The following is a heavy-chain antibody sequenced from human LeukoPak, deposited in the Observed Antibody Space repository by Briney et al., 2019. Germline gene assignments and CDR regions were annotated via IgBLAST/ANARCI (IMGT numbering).Heavy chain of an antibody. J-gene: IGHJ4*02. CDR1: GFTFSSYA. D-gene: IGHD3-10*01. CDR2: ISGSGGST. CDR3: ARDGRGLGNYFDY. V-gene: IGHV3-23*01. Sequence: GGSLRLSCAASGFTFSSYAMSWVRQAPGKGLEWVSAISGSGGSTYYADSVKGRFTISRDNSKNTLYLQMNSLRAEDTAVYYCARDGRGLGNYFDYWGQGTLVTVSS.